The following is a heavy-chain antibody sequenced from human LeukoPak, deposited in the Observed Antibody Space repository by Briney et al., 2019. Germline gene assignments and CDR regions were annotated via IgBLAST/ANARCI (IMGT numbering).Heavy chain of an antibody. V-gene: IGHV3-23*01. CDR2: IGVSGDT. CDR3: AKDSRWPNVSFDI. Sequence: PGGSLRLSCAVSDFTFKTSPMSWLRQAPGKGLEWGSAIGVSGDTYYAGSVKGRFTISRDNSKNTVYLQMNSLRADDTAVYYCAKDSRWPNVSFDIWGQGTLVTVSS. D-gene: IGHD2-8*01. J-gene: IGHJ3*02. CDR1: DFTFKTSP.